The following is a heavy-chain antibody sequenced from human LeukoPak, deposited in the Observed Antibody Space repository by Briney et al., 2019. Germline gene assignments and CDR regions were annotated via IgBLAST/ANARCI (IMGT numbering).Heavy chain of an antibody. CDR2: VSAYNGNT. CDR1: GYTFTSYY. J-gene: IGHJ4*02. V-gene: IGHV1-18*04. D-gene: IGHD3-22*01. Sequence: GASVKVSCKASGYTFTSYYMHWVRQAPGHGLEWMGWVSAYNGNTKYAQELQGRVTMTTDTSASAAYMEMRSLRSDDTAVYYCARNYYDSSGYYVRYSDYWGQGTLVTVSS. CDR3: ARNYYDSSGYYVRYSDY.